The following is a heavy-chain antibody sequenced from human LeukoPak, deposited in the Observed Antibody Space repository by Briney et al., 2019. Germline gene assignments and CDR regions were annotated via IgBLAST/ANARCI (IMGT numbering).Heavy chain of an antibody. Sequence: GGSLRLSCAASGFTFDDYGMSWVRQAPGKGLEWVSGISWNSGSIGYADSVKGRFTISRDNAKNSLYLQMNSLRAEDMALYYCAKGPASWLQYQFDCWGQGTLVTVSS. CDR3: AKGPASWLQYQFDC. V-gene: IGHV3-9*03. D-gene: IGHD5-24*01. J-gene: IGHJ4*02. CDR2: ISWNSGSI. CDR1: GFTFDDYG.